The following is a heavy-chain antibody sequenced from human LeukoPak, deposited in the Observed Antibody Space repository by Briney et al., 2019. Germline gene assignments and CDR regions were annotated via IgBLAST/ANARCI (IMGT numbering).Heavy chain of an antibody. CDR3: AREVVVVDRYFQH. D-gene: IGHD2-15*01. V-gene: IGHV4-38-2*02. Sequence: PSETLSLTCAVSGYSISSGYYWGWILQPPGKGLEWIGSMYHSGSTYYNPSLKSRVTISVDTSKNQFSLKLRSVTAADTAVYYCAREVVVVDRYFQHWGQGTLVTVSS. CDR1: GYSISSGYY. J-gene: IGHJ1*01. CDR2: MYHSGST.